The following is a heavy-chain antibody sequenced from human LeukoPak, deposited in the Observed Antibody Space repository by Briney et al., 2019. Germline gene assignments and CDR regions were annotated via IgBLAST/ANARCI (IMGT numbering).Heavy chain of an antibody. Sequence: PGGSLRLSCAASGFTFSTYAMNWVRQAPGKGLEWVSGVRTSGGSTYYADSVKGRFTISRDNSKNTLYLQMNSLRAEDTAVYYCAKKRNAFWSGYPDFDYWRQGTPVTVSS. CDR3: AKKRNAFWSGYPDFDY. J-gene: IGHJ4*02. CDR2: VRTSGGST. CDR1: GFTFSTYA. D-gene: IGHD3-3*01. V-gene: IGHV3-23*01.